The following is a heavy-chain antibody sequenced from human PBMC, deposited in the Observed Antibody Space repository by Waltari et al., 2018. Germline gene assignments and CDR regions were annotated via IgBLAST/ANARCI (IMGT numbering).Heavy chain of an antibody. CDR3: VRDDSSGHYYFDY. J-gene: IGHJ4*02. V-gene: IGHV3-7*03. Sequence: EVQLVESGGDLVQPGGSLRLSCAASGFPFPNYWMGWVRQAPGKGLGRVADMNEDGSEKDYVDSVKGRFTIARDNAKNSLYLQMNSLRAEDTAVYYCVRDDSSGHYYFDYWGQGTLVTVSS. CDR1: GFPFPNYW. D-gene: IGHD3-22*01. CDR2: MNEDGSEK.